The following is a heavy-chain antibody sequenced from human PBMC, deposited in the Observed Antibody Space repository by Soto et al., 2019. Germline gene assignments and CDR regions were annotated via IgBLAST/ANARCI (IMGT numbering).Heavy chain of an antibody. CDR2: IIPIFNIA. V-gene: IGHV1-69*13. Sequence: SVKVSCKASGGTFSSYGFNWVRQAPGQGLEWVGGIIPIFNIANYAQKFQGRVTITADESTSTAYMELSSLRPEDTAVYYCANTRVNYGGIPYNFDTWGQGTLVTVSS. D-gene: IGHD4-17*01. CDR3: ANTRVNYGGIPYNFDT. CDR1: GGTFSSYG. J-gene: IGHJ4*02.